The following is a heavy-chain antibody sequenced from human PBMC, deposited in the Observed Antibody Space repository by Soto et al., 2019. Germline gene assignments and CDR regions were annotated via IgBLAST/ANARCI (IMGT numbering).Heavy chain of an antibody. J-gene: IGHJ4*02. D-gene: IGHD3-3*01. CDR1: ADSFSSYG. CDR2: IIPIFGTT. CDR3: ARVFPDGWVEPGVVRGYLDT. Sequence: QVQLVQSGAEVKEPGSAVKVSCKAPADSFSSYGISWVRQAPRQGLEWMGGIIPIFGTTNYAEKFQGRVTITADESTNTAYMELSSLRSEDTALYYCARVFPDGWVEPGVVRGYLDTWGRGTLVTVSS. V-gene: IGHV1-69*01.